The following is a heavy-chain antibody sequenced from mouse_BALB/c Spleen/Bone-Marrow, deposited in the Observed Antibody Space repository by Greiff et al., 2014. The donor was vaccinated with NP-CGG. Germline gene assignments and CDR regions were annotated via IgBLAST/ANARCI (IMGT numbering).Heavy chain of an antibody. V-gene: IGHV1-80*01. D-gene: IGHD1-1*01. Sequence: VQLQQSGAELVRPGSSVKISCKASGYVFTDYWMNWLRQRPGQGLEWIGQIFPVNADTNYKANFKDKVTLTADKSSTTAYMQLNSLTSEDSAVYFCARVATGSFAYWGQGTLVTVSA. CDR1: GYVFTDYW. CDR3: ARVATGSFAY. CDR2: IFPVNADT. J-gene: IGHJ3*01.